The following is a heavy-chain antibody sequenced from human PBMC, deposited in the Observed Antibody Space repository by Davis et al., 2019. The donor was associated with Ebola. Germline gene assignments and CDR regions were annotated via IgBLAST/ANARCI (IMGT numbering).Heavy chain of an antibody. D-gene: IGHD3-16*01. Sequence: GGSLRLSCAASGFTVSSNHMNWVRQAPGKGLEWVTDIAYDGRYESYAESVKGRFTISRDNSKSTLYLQMNSLRLEDTAVYYCVRDYNDGIGRFDYWGQGTLVTVSS. CDR3: VRDYNDGIGRFDY. CDR2: IAYDGRYE. CDR1: GFTVSSNH. J-gene: IGHJ4*02. V-gene: IGHV3-30*03.